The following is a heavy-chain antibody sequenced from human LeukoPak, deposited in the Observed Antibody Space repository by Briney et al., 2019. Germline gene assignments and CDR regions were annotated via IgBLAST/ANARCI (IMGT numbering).Heavy chain of an antibody. Sequence: GGSLRLSRAASGFTFSSYGMHWVRQAPGKGLEWVAFIRYDGSNKYYADSVKGRFTISRDNSKNTLYLQMNSLRAEDTAVYYCAKDEMIRDWGYFDYWGQGTLVTVSS. CDR1: GFTFSSYG. D-gene: IGHD3-16*01. J-gene: IGHJ4*02. CDR2: IRYDGSNK. V-gene: IGHV3-30*02. CDR3: AKDEMIRDWGYFDY.